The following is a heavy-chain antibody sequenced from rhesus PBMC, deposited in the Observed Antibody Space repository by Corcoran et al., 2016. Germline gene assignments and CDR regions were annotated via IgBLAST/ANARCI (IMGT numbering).Heavy chain of an antibody. V-gene: IGHV4-93*02. CDR3: ARPYWREDAFDF. CDR1: GGSISSSNW. Sequence: QVQLQESGPAVVKPSETLSLTCAVSGGSISSSNWWSWSRQTPGKGLEWIGRIYRSNGTPYYHPSLKRDVTIVTDTSKNQFSLKLSSVTAADTALYYCARPYWREDAFDFWGQGLRVTVSS. CDR2: IYRSNGTP. D-gene: IGHD3-22*01. J-gene: IGHJ3*01.